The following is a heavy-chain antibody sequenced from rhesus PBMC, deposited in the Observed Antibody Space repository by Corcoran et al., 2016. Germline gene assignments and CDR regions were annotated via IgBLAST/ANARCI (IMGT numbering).Heavy chain of an antibody. V-gene: IGHV3-37*01. J-gene: IGHJ4*01. CDR1: GFSFRDSY. CDR2: FSIKKDNT. CDR3: VRSLYSGGWYFDD. Sequence: EVQLVESGGGLAKPGGSLRLSCVASGFSFRDSYMDWVRQASGKGLEWVSSFSIKKDNTYYAASVKGRFSISKDNAKNTLYLQMNSLTTEDTAVYYCVRSLYSGGWYFDDWGQGVLVTVSS. D-gene: IGHD6-25*01.